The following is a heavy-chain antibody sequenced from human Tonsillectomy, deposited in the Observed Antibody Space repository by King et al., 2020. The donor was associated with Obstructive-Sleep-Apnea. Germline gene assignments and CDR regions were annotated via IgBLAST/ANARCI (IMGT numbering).Heavy chain of an antibody. CDR2: IYASGST. D-gene: IGHD3-10*01. Sequence: QLQESGPGLVKPSETLSLTCAVSGGSISGYYWSWIRQPAGKGLEWIGRIYASGSTNYNPSLKSRVTMSVDTSKNHFSLRLSSVTAADTAVYYCARPTMLRGAGAFDIWGQGTMVTVSS. CDR1: GGSISGYY. V-gene: IGHV4-4*07. CDR3: ARPTMLRGAGAFDI. J-gene: IGHJ3*02.